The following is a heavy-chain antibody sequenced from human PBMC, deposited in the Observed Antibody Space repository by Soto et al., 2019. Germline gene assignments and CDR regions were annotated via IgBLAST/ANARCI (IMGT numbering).Heavy chain of an antibody. CDR2: ISYDGSNK. Sequence: GGSLRLACAASGFTFINYAMHWVRQAPGKGLEWVAVISYDGSNKYYADSVKGRFTISRDNSKNTMYLQMNSLSAEDTAVYHCARDQVKGTMTILWGQGTLVTVSS. V-gene: IGHV3-30-3*01. J-gene: IGHJ4*02. CDR3: ARDQVKGTMTIL. D-gene: IGHD4-17*01. CDR1: GFTFINYA.